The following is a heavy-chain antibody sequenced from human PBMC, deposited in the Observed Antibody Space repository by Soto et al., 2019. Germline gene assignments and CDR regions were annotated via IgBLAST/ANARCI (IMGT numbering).Heavy chain of an antibody. Sequence: QVQLVQSGAEVKKPGASVKVSCKDSGYTFTSYAIHWVRQAPGQRLEWMGWINAGNGNTKYSQKFQDRVTITRDTSASTAYMELSSLRSEDTAVYYCARDLGGWPDYWGQGTLVTVSS. CDR3: ARDLGGWPDY. J-gene: IGHJ4*02. CDR1: GYTFTSYA. CDR2: INAGNGNT. D-gene: IGHD6-19*01. V-gene: IGHV1-3*01.